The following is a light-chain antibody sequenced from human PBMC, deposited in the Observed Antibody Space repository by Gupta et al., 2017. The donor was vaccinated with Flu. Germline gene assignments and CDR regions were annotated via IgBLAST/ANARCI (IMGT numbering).Light chain of an antibody. J-gene: IGLJ2*01. V-gene: IGLV3-1*01. CDR3: QLWDSSTGV. CDR2: QDT. CDR1: KLGEKF. Sequence: TCSGDKLGEKFACWYQQKPGQSPTLVIYQDTKRPSGIPERFSGSNSGNTATLTISGTQARDEADYYCQLWDSSTGVFGGGTKVTVL.